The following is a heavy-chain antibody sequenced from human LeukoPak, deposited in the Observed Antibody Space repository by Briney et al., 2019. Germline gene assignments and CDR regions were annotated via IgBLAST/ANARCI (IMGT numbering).Heavy chain of an antibody. CDR1: GFTFSSYA. CDR2: ISGSGGST. Sequence: GGSLRLSCAASGFTFSSYAMSWVRQAPGKGLEWVSAISGSGGSTYYADSVKGRFTISRDNSKNTLYLQMNSLRAEDTAVYYCAKVIEMWRFGESYVSDYWGQGTLVTVSS. J-gene: IGHJ4*02. D-gene: IGHD3-10*01. V-gene: IGHV3-23*01. CDR3: AKVIEMWRFGESYVSDY.